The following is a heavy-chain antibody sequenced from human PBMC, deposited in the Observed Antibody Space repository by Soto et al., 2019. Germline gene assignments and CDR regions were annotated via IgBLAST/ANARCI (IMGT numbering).Heavy chain of an antibody. J-gene: IGHJ4*02. V-gene: IGHV3-23*01. CDR1: GFIFSDYA. Sequence: EVYLLESGGGLVQPGGPLRLSCAASGFIFSDYAMSWVRQAPGKGLEWVSGISGSASSTYYADSVKVRFTISRDNSKSTLYLQMNSLSAEYTAVYYCLTWTSGTPDYWGQGTLVIVSS. D-gene: IGHD1-1*01. CDR3: LTWTSGTPDY. CDR2: ISGSASST.